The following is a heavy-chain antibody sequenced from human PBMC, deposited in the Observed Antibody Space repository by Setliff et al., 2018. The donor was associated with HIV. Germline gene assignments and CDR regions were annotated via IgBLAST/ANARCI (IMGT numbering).Heavy chain of an antibody. CDR3: AREVSSTPYYFNY. V-gene: IGHV3-7*05. J-gene: IGHJ4*02. CDR1: GFTFSSSW. CDR2: MNRDGREK. Sequence: PGGSLRLSCAASGFTFSSSWMTWVRQAPGRGLEYVAGMNRDGREKLYADSVKGRFSISRDNAKNSLYLQMSSLRTEDTAVYYCAREVSSTPYYFNYWGQGTLVTVSS. D-gene: IGHD2-8*01.